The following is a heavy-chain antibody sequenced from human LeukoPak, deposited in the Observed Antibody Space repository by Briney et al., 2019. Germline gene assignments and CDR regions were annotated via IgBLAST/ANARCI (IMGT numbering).Heavy chain of an antibody. CDR2: IFDSGSY. J-gene: IGHJ6*04. CDR3: ARVRFLEWFSMDV. D-gene: IGHD3-3*01. CDR1: GGSITSYY. Sequence: SETLSLTCTVSGGSITSYYWSWIRQPPGKGLEWIGYIFDSGSYNYSPSLKSRVTISVDTSKNQFSLKLSSVTAADTAVYYCARVRFLEWFSMDVWGKGTTVTVSS. V-gene: IGHV4-59*01.